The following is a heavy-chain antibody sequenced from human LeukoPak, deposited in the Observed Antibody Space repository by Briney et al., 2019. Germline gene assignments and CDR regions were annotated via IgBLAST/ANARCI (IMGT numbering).Heavy chain of an antibody. CDR1: GFTFSSYA. Sequence: GGSLRLSCAASGFTFSSYAIHWVRQAPGKGLEWVAVISYDGSNKYYADSVKGRFTISRDNSQNTLYLQMNSLRAEDTAVYYCARETGSAVGSTDFDYWGQGTLVTVSS. CDR3: ARETGSAVGSTDFDY. D-gene: IGHD4-17*01. V-gene: IGHV3-30-3*01. CDR2: ISYDGSNK. J-gene: IGHJ4*02.